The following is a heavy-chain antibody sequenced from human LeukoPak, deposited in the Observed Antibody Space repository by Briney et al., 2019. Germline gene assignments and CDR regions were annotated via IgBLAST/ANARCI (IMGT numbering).Heavy chain of an antibody. CDR2: IYHSGTT. J-gene: IGHJ5*02. Sequence: PSETLSLTCTVSGYSISSGYYWGWIRQPPGKGLEWIGSIYHSGTTYYNASFKSRVTISVDTSKNQFSLKLSSVTAADTAVYYCARGRYYYDSSGFFSWGQGTLVTVSS. D-gene: IGHD3-22*01. CDR3: ARGRYYYDSSGFFS. CDR1: GYSISSGYY. V-gene: IGHV4-38-2*02.